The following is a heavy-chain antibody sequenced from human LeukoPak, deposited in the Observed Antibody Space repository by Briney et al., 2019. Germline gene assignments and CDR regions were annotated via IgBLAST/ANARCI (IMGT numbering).Heavy chain of an antibody. CDR3: ARVDILTGYYHFDY. D-gene: IGHD3-9*01. J-gene: IGHJ4*02. CDR1: GYTFSSYG. CDR2: ISAYNGNT. V-gene: IGHV1-18*04. Sequence: GASAKVSCKASGYTFSSYGISWVRQAPGQGLEWMGWISAYNGNTNYVQTLRGRVTMTTDTSTSAAYMELRSLRSDDTAVYYCARVDILTGYYHFDYWGQGTPVTVSS.